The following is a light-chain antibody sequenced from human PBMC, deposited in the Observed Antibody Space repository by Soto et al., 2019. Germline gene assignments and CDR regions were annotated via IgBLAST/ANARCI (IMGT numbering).Light chain of an antibody. CDR3: QQYGSPPLT. J-gene: IGKJ4*01. CDR1: QSVPSRY. Sequence: EIVLTQSPGTLSLSPGERATLSCRASQSVPSRYLAWYQQKPGQAPRLLIYGASSRATGIPDRFSGSGSGTDFTLTISRLEPEDFAVYYCQQYGSPPLTFGGGTRVEIK. V-gene: IGKV3-20*01. CDR2: GAS.